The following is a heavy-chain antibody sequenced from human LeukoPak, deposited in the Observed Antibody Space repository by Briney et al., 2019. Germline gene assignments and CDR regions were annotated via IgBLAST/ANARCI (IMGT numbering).Heavy chain of an antibody. D-gene: IGHD3-10*02. CDR1: GFPSSDFS. CDR2: TNSGGTTT. V-gene: IGHV3-23*01. CDR3: EKQSYARSLGE. Sequence: PGGSLRLSCATSGFPSSDFSMTLVRQAPGKGLEWISTTNSGGTTTYYAESVKCRFTISRYNFKNALYLQMSSLRVEDTAIYYCEKQSYARSLGEGGPGTLVTVSS. J-gene: IGHJ4*02.